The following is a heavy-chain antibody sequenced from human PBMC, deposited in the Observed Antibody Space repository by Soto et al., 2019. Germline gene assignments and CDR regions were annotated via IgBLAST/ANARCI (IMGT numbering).Heavy chain of an antibody. D-gene: IGHD3-10*01. CDR1: GYSFSNHW. Sequence: GESLKISCEGVGYSFSNHWIAWVRQMPGKGLEWMGTIYPGDSDMRYSPSFRGQVTISVDKSINTAYLQWGSLKASDTAKYYCARAERFPRSWFDPWGQGTQVTVSS. V-gene: IGHV5-51*01. CDR2: IYPGDSDM. CDR3: ARAERFPRSWFDP. J-gene: IGHJ5*02.